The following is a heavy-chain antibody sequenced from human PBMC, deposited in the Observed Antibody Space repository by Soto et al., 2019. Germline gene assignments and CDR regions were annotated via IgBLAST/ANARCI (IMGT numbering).Heavy chain of an antibody. CDR2: IYSGGST. CDR1: GFTVSNNY. CDR3: AAYSHKGY. Sequence: EEQLVESGGDLVQPGGSLRLSCAASGFTVSNNYMSWVRQAPGKGLEWVSLIYSGGSTYYADSVKGRCTISRDSSKNTLYLQMNSLIAEDTAMYYCAAYSHKGYWGQGTLVTVSS. J-gene: IGHJ4*02. D-gene: IGHD3-16*01. V-gene: IGHV3-66*01.